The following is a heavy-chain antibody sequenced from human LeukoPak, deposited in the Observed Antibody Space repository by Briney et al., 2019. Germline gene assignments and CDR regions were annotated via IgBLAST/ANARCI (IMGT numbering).Heavy chain of an antibody. CDR1: GFIFSNYG. D-gene: IGHD6-19*01. CDR3: AREWGRIAVAGGPGY. CDR2: IWYDGKTK. V-gene: IGHV3-33*01. Sequence: PGGSLRLSCEASGFIFSNYGMHWFRKAPGKGLEWLALIWYDGKTKFHADSVKGRFTISRDNSGNTLFLQMSSLRVEDTAIYYCAREWGRIAVAGGPGYWGQGALVTVSS. J-gene: IGHJ4*02.